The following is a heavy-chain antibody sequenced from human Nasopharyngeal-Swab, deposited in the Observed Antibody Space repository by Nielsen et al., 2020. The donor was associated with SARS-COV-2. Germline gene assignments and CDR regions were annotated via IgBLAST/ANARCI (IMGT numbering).Heavy chain of an antibody. Sequence: GASLKISRAASGFSFSSSSMNWVRQAPGKGLEWVSSISSSSSYIYYADSVKGRFTISRDNAKNSLYLQMNSLRAEDTAVYYCARDTGPFGAPDYYGMDVWGQGTTVTVSS. CDR3: ARDTGPFGAPDYYGMDV. CDR2: ISSSSSYI. V-gene: IGHV3-21*04. CDR1: GFSFSSSS. J-gene: IGHJ6*02. D-gene: IGHD3-10*01.